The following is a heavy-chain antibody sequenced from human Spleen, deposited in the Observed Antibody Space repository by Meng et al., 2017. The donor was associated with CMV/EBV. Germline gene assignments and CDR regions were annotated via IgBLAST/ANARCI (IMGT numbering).Heavy chain of an antibody. V-gene: IGHV4-34*01. CDR1: GGSFSGYY. J-gene: IGHJ4*02. D-gene: IGHD3-10*01. CDR2: INHSGST. CDR3: ARGIYYGSGSYYTSPGLDH. Sequence: QVQLQQWGAGLLKPSETLSLTCAVYGGSFSGYYWSWIRQPPGKGLEWIGEINHSGSTNYNPSLKSRVTISVDTSKNQFSLKLSSVTAADTAVYYCARGIYYGSGSYYTSPGLDHWGQGTLVTVAS.